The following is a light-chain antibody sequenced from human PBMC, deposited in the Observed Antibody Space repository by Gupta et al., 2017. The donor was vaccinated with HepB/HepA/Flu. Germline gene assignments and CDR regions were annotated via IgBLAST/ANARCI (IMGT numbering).Light chain of an antibody. CDR3: QQYGSAPRT. CDR2: GAS. Sequence: EIVLTQSPAPLTLALGERATLSCMASQSVSNNYLALYQQKSGQAPRLLIHGASTRATGIPDRFSGSGSGTDFTLTISRLEPEDFALFYFQQYGSAPRTFGQGTKVEIK. CDR1: QSVSNNY. V-gene: IGKV3-20*01. J-gene: IGKJ1*01.